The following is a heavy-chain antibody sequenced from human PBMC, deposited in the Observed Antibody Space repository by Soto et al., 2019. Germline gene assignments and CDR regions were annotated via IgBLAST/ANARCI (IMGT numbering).Heavy chain of an antibody. J-gene: IGHJ4*02. D-gene: IGHD5-12*01. Sequence: QLQLQESGSGLVKPSQTLSLTCAVSGGSISSGGYSWSWIRQPPGKGLEWIGYIYHSGSTYYNPSRRRRVTRSVDRSKNQFSLKLSSVTAADTAAYYCAAGGGLPRYYWGQGTLVTVSS. CDR2: IYHSGST. CDR1: GGSISSGGYS. V-gene: IGHV4-30-2*01. CDR3: AAGGGLPRYY.